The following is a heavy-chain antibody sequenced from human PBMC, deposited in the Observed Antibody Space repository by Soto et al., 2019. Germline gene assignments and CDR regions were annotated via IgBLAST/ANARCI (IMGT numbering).Heavy chain of an antibody. V-gene: IGHV3-48*01. CDR3: ARDLSWGSNWYYYMDV. CDR2: ISSSSSVI. J-gene: IGHJ6*03. CDR1: GFILSDCA. Sequence: EVQLGESGGGLVQPGGPLRLSCATSGFILSDCAMNWVRQAPGKGREWVSYISSSSSVIDYADSVKGRFTVSRDNARNSLYLQMNSLRAEDTAVYYCARDLSWGSNWYYYMDVWGKGTTVTVSS. D-gene: IGHD7-27*01.